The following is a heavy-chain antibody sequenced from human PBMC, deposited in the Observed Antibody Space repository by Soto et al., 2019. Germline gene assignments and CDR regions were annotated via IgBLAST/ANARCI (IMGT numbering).Heavy chain of an antibody. J-gene: IGHJ4*02. CDR1: GFTFSDYY. V-gene: IGHV3-11*05. D-gene: IGHD5-12*01. CDR2: ISGSSSNT. Sequence: QVQLVESGGGLVKPGESLRLSCEASGFTFSDYYMSWIRQAPGKGLEWISYISGSSSNTNYADSVKGRFTISRDNAKNSLYLQMNSLRDEDTAVYYCTSGDRVTDCWGQGALVTVSS. CDR3: TSGDRVTDC.